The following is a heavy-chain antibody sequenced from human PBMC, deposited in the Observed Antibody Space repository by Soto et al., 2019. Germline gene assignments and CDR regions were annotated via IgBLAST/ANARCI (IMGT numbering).Heavy chain of an antibody. J-gene: IGHJ4*02. V-gene: IGHV3-23*01. CDR3: AKGGTMVRGWGYFDY. CDR1: GFTFSSYA. Sequence: PWGSLRLSCAASGFTFSSYAMSWVRQAPGKGLEWVSAISGSGGSTYYADSVKGRFTISRDNSKNTLYLQMNSLRAEDTAVYYCAKGGTMVRGWGYFDYWGQGTLVTVSS. D-gene: IGHD3-10*01. CDR2: ISGSGGST.